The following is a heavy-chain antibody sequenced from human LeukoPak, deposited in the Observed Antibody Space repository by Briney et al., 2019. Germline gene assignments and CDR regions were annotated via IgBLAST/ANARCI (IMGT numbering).Heavy chain of an antibody. CDR3: ARGSILEWLLYPSAFDI. CDR1: GGSISSYY. CDR2: IYYSGST. J-gene: IGHJ3*02. V-gene: IGHV4-59*01. D-gene: IGHD3-3*01. Sequence: SETLSLTCTVSGGSISSYYWSWIRQPPGKGLEWIGYIYYSGSTNYNPSLKSRVTISVDTSKNQFSLKLSSVTAADTAVYYCARGSILEWLLYPSAFDIWGQGTMVTVSS.